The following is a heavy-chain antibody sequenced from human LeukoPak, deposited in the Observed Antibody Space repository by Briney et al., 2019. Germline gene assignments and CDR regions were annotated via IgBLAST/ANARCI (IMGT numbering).Heavy chain of an antibody. Sequence: SETLSLTCTVSGGSISSYYWSWIRQPAGKGLEWIGRIYTSGSTNYNPSLKSRVTMSVDTSKNQFSLKLSSVTAADTAVYYCAREGGGSYDFWSGCSRHYYMDVWGKGTTVTVSS. CDR2: IYTSGST. V-gene: IGHV4-4*07. D-gene: IGHD3-3*01. CDR3: AREGGGSYDFWSGCSRHYYMDV. CDR1: GGSISSYY. J-gene: IGHJ6*03.